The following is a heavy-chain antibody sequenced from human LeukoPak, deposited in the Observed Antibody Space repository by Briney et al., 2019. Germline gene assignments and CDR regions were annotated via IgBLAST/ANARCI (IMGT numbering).Heavy chain of an antibody. CDR3: ATPPRYRTLEHFQH. J-gene: IGHJ1*01. D-gene: IGHD6-13*01. V-gene: IGHV1-69-2*01. CDR1: GYTFTDYY. Sequence: ASVKDSCKVSGYTFTDYYMHWVQQDTGKRLEWMGLVDPEDGETIYEEKFQGRVTITADTSTDTAYMELSSLRSEDTAVYYCATPPRYRTLEHFQHWGQGTLVTVSS. CDR2: VDPEDGET.